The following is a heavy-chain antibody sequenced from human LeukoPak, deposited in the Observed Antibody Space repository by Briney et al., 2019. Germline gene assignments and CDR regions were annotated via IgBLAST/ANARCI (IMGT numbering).Heavy chain of an antibody. CDR1: GGSISSSSYY. CDR3: ARGSYSSGWYETYYFDY. V-gene: IGHV4-39*07. J-gene: IGHJ4*02. CDR2: IYYSGST. D-gene: IGHD6-19*01. Sequence: SETLSLTCTVSGGSISSSSYYWGWIRQPPGKGLEWIGSIYYSGSTYYNPSLKSRVTISVDTSKNQFSLKLSSVTAADTAVYYCARGSYSSGWYETYYFDYWGQGTLVTVSS.